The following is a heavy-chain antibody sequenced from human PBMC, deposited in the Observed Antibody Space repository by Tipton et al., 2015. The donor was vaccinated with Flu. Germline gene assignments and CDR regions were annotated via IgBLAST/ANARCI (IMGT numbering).Heavy chain of an antibody. CDR2: IRQDGNER. CDR1: GFTFSSYW. J-gene: IGHJ4*02. Sequence: QLVQSGGGLVQPGGSLRLSCRGSGFTFSSYWMTWVRQAPGKGLEWVANIRQDGNERYYVDSVKGRFTISRDNARNSLFLQMNRRRVEDTAVYYCVRKGFGDYWGQGILVTVSS. CDR3: VRKGFGDY. D-gene: IGHD3-10*01. V-gene: IGHV3-7*01.